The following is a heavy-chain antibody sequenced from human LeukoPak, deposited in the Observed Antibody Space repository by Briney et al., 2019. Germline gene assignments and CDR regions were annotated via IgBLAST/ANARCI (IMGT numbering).Heavy chain of an antibody. CDR1: GFTFSSYG. J-gene: IGHJ4*02. Sequence: PGGSLRLSCAASGFTFSSYGMHWVRQAPGKGLEWVAVISYDGSNKYYADSVKGRFTIPRDNSKNTLYLQMNSLRAEDTAVYYCAKDRKREGYFDYWGQGTLVTVSS. V-gene: IGHV3-30*18. CDR2: ISYDGSNK. CDR3: AKDRKREGYFDY.